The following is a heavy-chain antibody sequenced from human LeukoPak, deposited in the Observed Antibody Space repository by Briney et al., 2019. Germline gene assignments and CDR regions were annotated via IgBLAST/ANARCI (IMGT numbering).Heavy chain of an antibody. V-gene: IGHV3-23*01. CDR2: LSGGGGNT. Sequence: GGSLRLSCAASGFTFSSYAMTWVRQAPGKGLEWVSALSGGGGNTYYADSVKGRFTISRDNSKNTLFLQINSLRAEATAVYYCAKLPSTWGQGTLVTVSS. CDR3: AKLPST. J-gene: IGHJ5*02. CDR1: GFTFSSYA. D-gene: IGHD1-26*01.